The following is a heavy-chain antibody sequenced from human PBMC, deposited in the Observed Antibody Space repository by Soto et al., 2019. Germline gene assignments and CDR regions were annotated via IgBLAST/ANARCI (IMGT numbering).Heavy chain of an antibody. V-gene: IGHV3-74*01. CDR3: ARGREYCTNGVCYSVFSGLDP. CDR2: INIDGSYT. J-gene: IGHJ5*02. D-gene: IGHD2-8*01. CDR1: GFTFSSYW. Sequence: GGSLRLSCAASGFTFSSYWMHWVRQAPGKGLVWVSRINIDGSYTNYADSVKGRFTISRDNAKNTLHVQMNSLRAEDTAVYYCARGREYCTNGVCYSVFSGLDPWGQGTLVTVSS.